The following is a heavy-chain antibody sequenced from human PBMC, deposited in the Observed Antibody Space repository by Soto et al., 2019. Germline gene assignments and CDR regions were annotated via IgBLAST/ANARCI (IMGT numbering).Heavy chain of an antibody. CDR3: AFSNASGSPYDFYDVDY. CDR1: GGTFSTYA. Sequence: QVQLVQSGAEVEKPGSSVKVSCKASGGTFSTYAITWVRQAPGQGLEWMGGSIPIFGTTTYAQKFQGRVTITADESTSTAYMELSSLRFEDTAMYYCAFSNASGSPYDFYDVDYWGQGTLVTVSS. V-gene: IGHV1-69*01. J-gene: IGHJ4*02. D-gene: IGHD3-10*01. CDR2: SIPIFGTT.